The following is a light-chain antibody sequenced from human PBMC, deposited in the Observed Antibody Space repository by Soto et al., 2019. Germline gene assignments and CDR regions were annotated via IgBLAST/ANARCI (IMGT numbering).Light chain of an antibody. CDR1: SSSIGAGYH. Sequence: QSVLTQPPSVSGAPGQRVTISCTGSSSSIGAGYHVHWYQQLPGTAPRLLIYDTTNRPSGVPDRFSASRSVTSASLAITGLQAADEADYYCQSFDSSLSAYVFGTGTKLTVL. V-gene: IGLV1-40*01. CDR3: QSFDSSLSAYV. CDR2: DTT. J-gene: IGLJ1*01.